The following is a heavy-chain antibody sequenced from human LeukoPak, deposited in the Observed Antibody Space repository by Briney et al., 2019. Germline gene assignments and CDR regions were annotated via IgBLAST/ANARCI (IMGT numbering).Heavy chain of an antibody. CDR3: ARGGETATGPFDY. Sequence: GGSLRLSCSVSGFTFSSHAMHWVRQAPGKGLECVAYISYDGSFQYHADSVKGRFTISRDNSKNTLYLQMNSLRVEDTAIYYCARGGETATGPFDYWGQGTLVTVSS. CDR1: GFTFSSHA. CDR2: ISYDGSFQ. V-gene: IGHV3-30*14. J-gene: IGHJ4*02. D-gene: IGHD5-24*01.